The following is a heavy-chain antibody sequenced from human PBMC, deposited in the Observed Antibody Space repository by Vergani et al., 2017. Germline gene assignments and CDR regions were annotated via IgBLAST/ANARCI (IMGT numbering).Heavy chain of an antibody. Sequence: QVQLVESGGGLVKPGGSLRLSCAASGFTFSDYYMSWIRQAPGKGLEWVSYISSSGRTIYYADSGKGRFTISRENAKNSLYLQMNRLRAEDTAVYYCARYPHLSDIVVVPAASLPLWGQGTLVTVSS. CDR1: GFTFSDYY. CDR3: ARYPHLSDIVVVPAASLPL. D-gene: IGHD2-2*01. CDR2: ISSSGRTI. V-gene: IGHV3-11*01. J-gene: IGHJ4*02.